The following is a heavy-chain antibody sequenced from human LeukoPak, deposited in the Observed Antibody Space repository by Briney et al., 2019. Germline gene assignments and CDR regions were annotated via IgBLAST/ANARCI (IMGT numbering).Heavy chain of an antibody. V-gene: IGHV5-51*01. J-gene: IGHJ3*02. CDR1: GYIFSAHW. CDR2: IYPSDSDI. CDR3: ARQAYCSGDSCFSFLDPFDI. Sequence: GESLKISCRTSGYIFSAHWIGWVRHMLGRGLEWVGIIYPSDSDIKYSPSFQGHVTISADKSINTAYLQWSSLKASDSAMYYCARQAYCSGDSCFSFLDPFDIWGQGTMVTVSS. D-gene: IGHD2-15*01.